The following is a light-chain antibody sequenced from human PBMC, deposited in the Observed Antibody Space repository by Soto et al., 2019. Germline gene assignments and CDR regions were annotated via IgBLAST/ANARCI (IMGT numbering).Light chain of an antibody. Sequence: EILFAPSSATPSLSPGERATPSSRASQSVSSYLAWYQQKPGQAPRLLIYDASNRATGIPARFSGSGSGADFTLTISSLETEDFAVYYCQQRSYWITFGQGTRLEIK. CDR2: DAS. J-gene: IGKJ5*01. CDR3: QQRSYWIT. V-gene: IGKV3-11*01. CDR1: QSVSSY.